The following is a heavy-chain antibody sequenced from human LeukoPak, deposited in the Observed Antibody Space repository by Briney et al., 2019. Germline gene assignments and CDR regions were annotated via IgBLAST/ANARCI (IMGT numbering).Heavy chain of an antibody. J-gene: IGHJ6*03. CDR1: GYTFTSYG. D-gene: IGHD2-21*02. Sequence: ASVKVSCKASGYTFTSYGISWVRQAPGQGLEWMGWISAYNGNTNYAQKLQGRVTMTTDTSTSTAYMELRSLRSDDTAVYYCARVRENLGGDYYYYYYMDVWGKGTTVTVSS. CDR2: ISAYNGNT. V-gene: IGHV1-18*01. CDR3: ARVRENLGGDYYYYYYMDV.